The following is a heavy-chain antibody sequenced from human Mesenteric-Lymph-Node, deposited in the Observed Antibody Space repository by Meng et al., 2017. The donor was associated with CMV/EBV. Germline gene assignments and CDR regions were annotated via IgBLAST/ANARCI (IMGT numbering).Heavy chain of an antibody. J-gene: IGHJ4*02. CDR2: ISSSGGRT. CDR1: GFSLSNYG. Sequence: GESLKISCAASGFSLSNYGMTWVRQAPGKGLEWVSAISSSGGRTEYADSVKGRFTMSRDNVKKSLYLQMNSLTAEDTAMYFCASLPVYSGSMIVDYWGQGTLVTVSS. V-gene: IGHV3-23*01. D-gene: IGHD6-19*01. CDR3: ASLPVYSGSMIVDY.